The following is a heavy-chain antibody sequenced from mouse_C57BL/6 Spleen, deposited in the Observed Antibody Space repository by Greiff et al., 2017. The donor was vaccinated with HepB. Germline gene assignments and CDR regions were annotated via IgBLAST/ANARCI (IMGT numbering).Heavy chain of an antibody. J-gene: IGHJ3*01. CDR1: GYTFTDYE. V-gene: IGHV1-15*01. CDR3: TRTRQLRLEAY. D-gene: IGHD3-2*02. Sequence: QVQLQQSGAELVRPGASVTLSCKASGYTFTDYEMHWVKQTPVHGLEWIGAIDPETGGTAYNQKFKGKAILTADKSSSTAYMGLRSLTSEDSAVYYCTRTRQLRLEAYWGQGTLVTVSA. CDR2: IDPETGGT.